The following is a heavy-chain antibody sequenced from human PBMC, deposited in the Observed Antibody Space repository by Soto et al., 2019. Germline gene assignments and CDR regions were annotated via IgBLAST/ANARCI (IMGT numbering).Heavy chain of an antibody. J-gene: IGHJ5*02. V-gene: IGHV2-5*02. CDR3: AHRGSETNWFDP. CDR1: GFSLSTSGVG. CDR2: IYWDDDK. Sequence: QITLKESGPTLVKPTQTLTLTCTFSGFSLSTSGVGVGWIRQPPGKALEWLALIYWDDDKRYSPSLKSRLTIXKXTSKNQVVLTMTNMDPVDTATYYCAHRGSETNWFDPWGQGTLVTVSS.